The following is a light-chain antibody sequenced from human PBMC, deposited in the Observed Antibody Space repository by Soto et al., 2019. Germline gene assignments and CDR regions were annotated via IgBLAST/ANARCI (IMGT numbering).Light chain of an antibody. CDR3: QQRSNWPPIT. V-gene: IGKV3-11*01. Sequence: ETVLTQSPATLSLSPWERATLSCRASQSISSYLAWYQQKPGQAPRLLIYDASNRATGIPARFSGSGSGTDFTLTISSLEPEDFAVYYCQQRSNWPPITFGQGTRLEIK. J-gene: IGKJ5*01. CDR2: DAS. CDR1: QSISSY.